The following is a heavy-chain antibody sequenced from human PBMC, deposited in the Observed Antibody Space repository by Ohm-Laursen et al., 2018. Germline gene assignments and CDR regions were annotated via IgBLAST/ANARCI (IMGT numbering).Heavy chain of an antibody. CDR3: ARDPVRGLTDY. Sequence: GSLRLSCAAPGFTFSSYAMSWVRQAPGKGLEWVSSISSSSSYIYYADSVKGRFTISRDNAKNSLYLQMNSLRAEDTAVYHCARDPVRGLTDYWGQGTLVTVSS. J-gene: IGHJ4*02. D-gene: IGHD3-16*01. V-gene: IGHV3-21*01. CDR1: GFTFSSYA. CDR2: ISSSSSYI.